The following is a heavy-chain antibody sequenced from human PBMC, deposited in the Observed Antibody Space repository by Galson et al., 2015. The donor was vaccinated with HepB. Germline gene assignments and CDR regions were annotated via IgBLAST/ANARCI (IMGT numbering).Heavy chain of an antibody. V-gene: IGHV3-48*01. CDR3: AREVRFNFDY. D-gene: IGHD4-17*01. Sequence: RQAPGKGLEWVSYISSSSSTIYYADSVKGRFTISRDNAKNSLYLQMNSLRAEDTAVYYCAREVRFNFDYWGQGTLVTVSS. J-gene: IGHJ4*02. CDR2: ISSSSSTI.